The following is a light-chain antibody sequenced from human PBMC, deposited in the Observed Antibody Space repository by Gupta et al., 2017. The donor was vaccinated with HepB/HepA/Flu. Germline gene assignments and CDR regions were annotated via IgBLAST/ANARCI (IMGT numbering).Light chain of an antibody. V-gene: IGKV3-20*01. CDR2: ATS. J-gene: IGKJ4*01. Sequence: EMVLPQSPGPLSLSPGERATLSCRPSQSITDYFVAWYKQRPGQALRLLIYATSSRATGIPDRFSGSGSGIDFTLTISRLEPEDLAVYHCQCYGGSDTFGGGTKVEMK. CDR1: QSITDYF. CDR3: QCYGGSDT.